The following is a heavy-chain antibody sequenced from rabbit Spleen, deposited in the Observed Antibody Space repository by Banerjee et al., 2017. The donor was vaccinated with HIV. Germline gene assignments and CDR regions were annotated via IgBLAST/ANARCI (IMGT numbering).Heavy chain of an antibody. CDR2: IDPVFSST. J-gene: IGHJ4*01. Sequence: QLVESGGGLVQPGGSLKLSCKASGFDLSNYGVSWVRQAPGKGLEWIGYIDPVFSSTHYASWVNGRFTISSHNAQNTLYLQLNSLTAADTATYFCVRDLGYAGYAAYDYAYFNLWGPGTLVTVS. CDR1: GFDLSNYG. D-gene: IGHD7-1*01. CDR3: VRDLGYAGYAAYDYAYFNL. V-gene: IGHV1S7*01.